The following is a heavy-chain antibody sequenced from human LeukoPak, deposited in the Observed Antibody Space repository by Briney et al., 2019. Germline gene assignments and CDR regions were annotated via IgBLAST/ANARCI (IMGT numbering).Heavy chain of an antibody. V-gene: IGHV4-30-2*01. CDR1: GGSISSGGYS. D-gene: IGHD2-15*01. Sequence: SETLSLTCAVSGGSISSGGYSWSWIRQPPGKGLEWIGYIYHSGSTYYNPSLKSRVTISVDRSKNQFSLKLSSVTAADTAVYYCATRIGDYWGQGTLVTVSS. CDR3: ATRIGDY. J-gene: IGHJ4*02. CDR2: IYHSGST.